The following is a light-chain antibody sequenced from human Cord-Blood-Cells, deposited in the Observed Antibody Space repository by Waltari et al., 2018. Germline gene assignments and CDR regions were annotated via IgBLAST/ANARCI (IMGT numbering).Light chain of an antibody. CDR3: QQYNSYIT. V-gene: IGKV1-5*03. CDR1: QSISSW. Sequence: DIQMTQSPSTLSASVGDRVTITCRASQSISSWLAWYQQKPGKAPKLLIYKASSLESGFPSRFSGSGSGTEFTLTISSLQPDDFATYYCQQYNSYITFGQGTRLEIK. CDR2: KAS. J-gene: IGKJ5*01.